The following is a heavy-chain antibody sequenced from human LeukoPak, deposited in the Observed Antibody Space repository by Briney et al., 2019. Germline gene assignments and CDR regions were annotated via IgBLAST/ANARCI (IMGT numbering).Heavy chain of an antibody. CDR2: IIPIFGTA. D-gene: IGHD6-19*01. J-gene: IGHJ4*02. V-gene: IGHV1-69*05. CDR1: GYIFTSYY. Sequence: GASVKVSCKASGYIFTSYYMHWVRQAPGQGLEWMGGIIPIFGTANYAQKFQGRVTITTDESTSTAYMELSSLRSEDTAVYYCARDSHSSGWSYFDYWGQGTLVTVSS. CDR3: ARDSHSSGWSYFDY.